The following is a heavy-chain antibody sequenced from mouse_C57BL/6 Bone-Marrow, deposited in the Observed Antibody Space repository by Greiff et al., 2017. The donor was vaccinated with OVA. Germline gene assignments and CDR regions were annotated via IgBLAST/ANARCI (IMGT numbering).Heavy chain of an antibody. CDR1: GYAFSSSW. CDR3: ASNFFWFAD. V-gene: IGHV1-82*01. CDR2: IYPGDGDP. Sequence: QVHVKQSGPELVKPGASVKISCKASGYAFSSSWMNWVKQRPGKGLEWIGRIYPGDGDPNYNGKFKGKATLTADNSSSTAYMQLSSMTSEDSAVYFGASNFFWFADWGQGMLVTVSA. D-gene: IGHD4-1*01. J-gene: IGHJ3*01.